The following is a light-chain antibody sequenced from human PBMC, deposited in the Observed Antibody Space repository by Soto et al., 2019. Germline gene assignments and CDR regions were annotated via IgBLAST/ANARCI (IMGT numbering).Light chain of an antibody. CDR3: MQALQAPYT. Sequence: DIXMTQSPLSLPVTPGEPASISCRSSQRLLHSSGYNXLDWYLQKPGQPPQVLIYLGSNRASGVPDRFSGSGSGTDFTLKISRVEAEDVGVYYCMQALQAPYTYGQXTKLEIK. CDR2: LGS. CDR1: QRLLHSSGYNX. J-gene: IGKJ2*01. V-gene: IGKV2-28*01.